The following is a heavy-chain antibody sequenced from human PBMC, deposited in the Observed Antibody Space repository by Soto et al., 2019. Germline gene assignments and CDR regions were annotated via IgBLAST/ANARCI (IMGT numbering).Heavy chain of an antibody. J-gene: IGHJ3*02. Sequence: ASVKVSCKASGYTFTSYDINWVRQATGQGLEWMGWMNPNSGNTGYAQKFQGRVTMTRNTSISTAYMELSSLRSEDTAVYCGARAGIAARNAFDIWGQGTMVTVSS. CDR3: ARAGIAARNAFDI. D-gene: IGHD6-6*01. CDR1: GYTFTSYD. V-gene: IGHV1-8*01. CDR2: MNPNSGNT.